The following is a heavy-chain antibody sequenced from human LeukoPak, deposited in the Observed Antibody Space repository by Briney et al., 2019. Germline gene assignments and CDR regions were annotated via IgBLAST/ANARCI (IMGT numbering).Heavy chain of an antibody. CDR1: GFSLSTSGMC. CDR3: ARLARYSSGWYFPDP. D-gene: IGHD6-19*01. V-gene: IGHV2-70*11. Sequence: SGPTLVNPTQTLTLTCTFSGFSLSTSGMCVSWIRQPPGKALEWLARIDWDDDKYYSTSLRTRLTISKDTSKNQVVLTMTNMDPVDTATYYCARLARYSSGWYFPDPWDQGTLVTVSS. CDR2: IDWDDDK. J-gene: IGHJ5*02.